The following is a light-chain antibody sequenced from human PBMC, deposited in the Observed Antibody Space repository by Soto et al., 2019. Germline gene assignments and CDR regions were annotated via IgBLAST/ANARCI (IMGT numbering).Light chain of an antibody. Sequence: DIQMTQSPSTLSASVGDRVTITCRASQSFGRWLAWYQQKPGKAPELLIYKTSTLERGVPSRFSGSGSGTEFTLTICSLQPADFATYYCQEYKTGPGYNFGQGTRLEIK. J-gene: IGKJ2*01. V-gene: IGKV1-5*03. CDR2: KTS. CDR1: QSFGRW. CDR3: QEYKTGPGYN.